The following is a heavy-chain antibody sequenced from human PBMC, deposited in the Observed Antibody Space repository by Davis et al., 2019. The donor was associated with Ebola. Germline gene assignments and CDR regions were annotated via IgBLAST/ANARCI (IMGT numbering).Heavy chain of an antibody. J-gene: IGHJ4*02. CDR2: VSRKGGT. CDR3: AKEGGYYSGYLDY. CDR1: GFTFNKYG. V-gene: IGHV3-23*01. D-gene: IGHD6-25*01. Sequence: PGGSLRLSCAASGFTFNKYGMSWVRQALGKGLEWVAAVSRKGGTYYADSVKGRFTVSRDTSKDTLFLQMDSLRPEDAAIYYCAKEGGYYSGYLDYWGQGTLVSVSS.